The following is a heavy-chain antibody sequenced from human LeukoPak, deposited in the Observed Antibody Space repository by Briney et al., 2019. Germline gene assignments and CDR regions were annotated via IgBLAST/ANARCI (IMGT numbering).Heavy chain of an antibody. D-gene: IGHD3-22*01. V-gene: IGHV4-30-4*01. Sequence: PSETLALTCTVSGGSISSGDYYWSWIRQPPGKGLEWIGYMYYSGSTYYNPSLKSRATISVDTSNNQFSLKLTSVTAADTAVYYCARPYYYDSRIDPWGQGTLVTVSS. CDR2: MYYSGST. J-gene: IGHJ5*02. CDR3: ARPYYYDSRIDP. CDR1: GGSISSGDYY.